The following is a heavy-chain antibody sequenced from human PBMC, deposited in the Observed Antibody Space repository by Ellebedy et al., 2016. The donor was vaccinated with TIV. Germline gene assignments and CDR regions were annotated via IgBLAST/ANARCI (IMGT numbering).Heavy chain of an antibody. D-gene: IGHD6-19*01. J-gene: IGHJ4*02. CDR3: ARDQGWAVAGTTRFDC. CDR2: IKQDGSER. CDR1: GFAFSDYY. V-gene: IGHV3-7*01. Sequence: PGGSLRLSCAASGFAFSDYYMSWVRQAPGKGLEWVASIKQDGSERPYVDSVKGRFTISRDNAKDSLYLQISSLRVEDTAVYYCARDQGWAVAGTTRFDCWGQGTLVTVSS.